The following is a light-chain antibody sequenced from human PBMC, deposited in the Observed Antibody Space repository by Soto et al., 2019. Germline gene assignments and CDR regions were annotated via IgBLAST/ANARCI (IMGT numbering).Light chain of an antibody. CDR3: QQRSNWPRT. V-gene: IGKV3-11*01. CDR2: DVS. CDR1: QSVSSY. Sequence: EIVLTQSPATLSFSPGERSTLSCRASQSVSSYLAWYQQKPGQAPRLLIYDVSNRATGIPARFSGSGSGTDFTLTISSLEPEDFAVYYCQQRSNWPRTFGQGTKVDIK. J-gene: IGKJ1*01.